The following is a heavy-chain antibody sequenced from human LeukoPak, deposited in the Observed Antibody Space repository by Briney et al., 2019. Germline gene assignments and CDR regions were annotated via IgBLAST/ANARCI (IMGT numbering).Heavy chain of an antibody. D-gene: IGHD3-10*01. V-gene: IGHV4-59*08. J-gene: IGHJ3*02. Sequence: PSETLSLTCTVSGGSISSYYWSWIRQPPGKGLEWIGYIYYSGSTNYNPSLKSRVTISVDTSKNQFSLKLSSVTAADTAVYYCARHPPFMVRGIRGAFDIWGQGTMVTVSS. CDR2: IYYSGST. CDR1: GGSISSYY. CDR3: ARHPPFMVRGIRGAFDI.